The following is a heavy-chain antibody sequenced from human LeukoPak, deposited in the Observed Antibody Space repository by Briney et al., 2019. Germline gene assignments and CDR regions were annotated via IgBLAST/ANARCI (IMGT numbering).Heavy chain of an antibody. Sequence: SETLSLTCTVSGGSISSHYWSWIRQPAGKGLEWIGRIYTSGSTNYNPSLKSRVTMSVDTSKNQFSLKLSSVTAADTAVYYCARERGEDYDFWSGYYKGPRPYYFDYWGQGTLVTVSS. CDR2: IYTSGST. CDR3: ARERGEDYDFWSGYYKGPRPYYFDY. D-gene: IGHD3-3*01. CDR1: GGSISSHY. J-gene: IGHJ4*02. V-gene: IGHV4-4*07.